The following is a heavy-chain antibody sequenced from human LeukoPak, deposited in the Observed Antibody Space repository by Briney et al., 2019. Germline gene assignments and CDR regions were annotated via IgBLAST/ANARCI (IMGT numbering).Heavy chain of an antibody. CDR2: INTKSKTI. V-gene: IGHV3-48*01. Sequence: SGGSLRLSCAASGFTFSSYTMNWIRQAPGKGLEWISFINTKSKTIYYADSVKGRFTISRDNAKNLLHLQMNSLRAEDTALYFCVRGQDWAFDYWGQGTLVTVSS. J-gene: IGHJ4*02. CDR3: VRGQDWAFDY. D-gene: IGHD3-9*01. CDR1: GFTFSSYT.